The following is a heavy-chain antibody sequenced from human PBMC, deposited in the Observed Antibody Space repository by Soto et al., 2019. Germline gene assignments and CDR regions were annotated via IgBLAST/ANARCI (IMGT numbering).Heavy chain of an antibody. V-gene: IGHV1-69*01. CDR2: IIPIFGTA. CDR1: GGTFSSYA. Sequence: QVQLVQSGAEVKKPGSSVKVSCKASGGTFSSYAISWVRQAPGQGLEWMGGIIPIFGTANYAQKFQGRVTITADESTSTAYMELSSLRSEDKAVYYCARVRGAYCSGGSCYNPDWFDPWGQGTLVTVSS. CDR3: ARVRGAYCSGGSCYNPDWFDP. J-gene: IGHJ5*01. D-gene: IGHD2-15*01.